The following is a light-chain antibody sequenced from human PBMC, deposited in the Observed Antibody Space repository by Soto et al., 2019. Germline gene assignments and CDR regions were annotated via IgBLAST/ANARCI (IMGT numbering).Light chain of an antibody. CDR3: QEYYSAPFA. Sequence: EIVLTQSPGTLSLSPGERATVSCRASQSVSSSDLAWYQQKPGQAPRLLIYGASSRATGIPDRFSGSGSGTSFTLTISRLEPADFAVYYGQEYYSAPFAFGGGTKVDIK. V-gene: IGKV3-20*01. CDR2: GAS. J-gene: IGKJ4*01. CDR1: QSVSSSD.